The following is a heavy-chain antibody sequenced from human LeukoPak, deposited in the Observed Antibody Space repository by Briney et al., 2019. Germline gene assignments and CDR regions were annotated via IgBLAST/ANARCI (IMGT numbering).Heavy chain of an antibody. CDR3: ARDRDTPDFGIFDY. D-gene: IGHD3-3*01. CDR1: GFTFNNYG. Sequence: GGSLRLSCAASGFTFNNYGMHWVRQAPGKGLEWVAVISYDGSNKYYADSVKGRFTISRDNSKNTLYLQMNSLRAEDTAVYYCARDRDTPDFGIFDYWGQGTLVTVSS. CDR2: ISYDGSNK. V-gene: IGHV3-30*03. J-gene: IGHJ4*02.